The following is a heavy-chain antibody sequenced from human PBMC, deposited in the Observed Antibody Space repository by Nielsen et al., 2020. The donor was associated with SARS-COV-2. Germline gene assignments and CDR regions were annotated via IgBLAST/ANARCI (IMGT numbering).Heavy chain of an antibody. D-gene: IGHD3-10*01. CDR3: ARAGYYGSGSYRY. CDR1: GYSFTSYW. V-gene: IGHV5-10-1*01. J-gene: IGHJ4*02. CDR2: IDPSDSYT. Sequence: KVSCKGSGYSFTSYWIGWVRQMPGKGLEWMGRIDPSDSYTNYSPSFQGHVTISADKSISTAYLQWSSLKASDTAMYYCARAGYYGSGSYRYWGQGTLVTVSS.